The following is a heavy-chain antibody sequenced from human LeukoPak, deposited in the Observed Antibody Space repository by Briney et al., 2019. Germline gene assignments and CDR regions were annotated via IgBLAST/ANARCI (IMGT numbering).Heavy chain of an antibody. D-gene: IGHD5-12*01. V-gene: IGHV3-30-3*01. CDR1: GFTFSSYT. J-gene: IGHJ1*01. Sequence: GGSLRLSCAASGFTFSSYTMHWVRQAPGKGLEWVAVMSSDGNNKYYADSVKGRFTISRDISKNTVHLQMNSLRAEDTAVYYCARDLTVATIRTPLQHWGQGTLLTVSS. CDR2: MSSDGNNK. CDR3: ARDLTVATIRTPLQH.